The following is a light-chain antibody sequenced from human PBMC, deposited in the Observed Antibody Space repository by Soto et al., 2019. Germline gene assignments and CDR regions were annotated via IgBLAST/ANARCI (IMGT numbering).Light chain of an antibody. J-gene: IGLJ1*01. CDR2: EVS. V-gene: IGLV2-23*02. CDR3: CSYAGSSTSV. Sequence: QSALTQPASVSGSPGQSITISCTGTSSDVGSYNLVSWYQQHPGKAPKLMIYEVSKRPSGVSNRFSGSKSGNTASLTISGLQAEDEADYYCCSYAGSSTSVFGTGTTVTVL. CDR1: SSDVGSYNL.